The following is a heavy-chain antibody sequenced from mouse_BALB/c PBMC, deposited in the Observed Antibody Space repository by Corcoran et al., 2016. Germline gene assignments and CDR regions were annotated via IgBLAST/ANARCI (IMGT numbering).Heavy chain of an antibody. Sequence: QVQLQQSGAELAKPGASVKMSCKASGYTFTSYWMHWVKQRPGQGLEWIGYINPSTGYTEYNQKFKDKATLTAYKSSSTAYMQLSSLTSEDSAVYYCASRYDWYFDVWGAGTTVTVSS. D-gene: IGHD2-14*01. CDR2: INPSTGYT. J-gene: IGHJ1*01. CDR1: GYTFTSYW. CDR3: ASRYDWYFDV. V-gene: IGHV1-7*01.